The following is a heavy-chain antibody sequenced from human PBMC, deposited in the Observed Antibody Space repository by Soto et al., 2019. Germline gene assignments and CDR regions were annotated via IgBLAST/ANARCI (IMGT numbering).Heavy chain of an antibody. CDR2: INTDGGSA. CDR3: ARGRYYYYGMDV. J-gene: IGHJ6*02. Sequence: GGSLRLSCSASGFPFSSHWMHWVRPPPGKGLVWVSRINTDGGSASYADSVKGRFTISRDNAKNTLYLQMNSLRAEDTAVYYCARGRYYYYGMDVWGQGTTVTVSS. V-gene: IGHV3-74*01. CDR1: GFPFSSHW.